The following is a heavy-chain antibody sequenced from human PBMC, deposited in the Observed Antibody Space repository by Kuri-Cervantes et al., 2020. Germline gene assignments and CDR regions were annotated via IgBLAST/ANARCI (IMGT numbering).Heavy chain of an antibody. D-gene: IGHD3-9*01. Sequence: ASVKVSCKASGYTFTSYDINWVRQAPGQGLEWMGWISAYNGNTNYAQKLQGRVTMTTDTSTSTAYMELRSLRSDDTAVYYCARDPLRYFDWLPNLYYYYGMDVWGQGTTVTVSS. CDR3: ARDPLRYFDWLPNLYYYYGMDV. CDR2: ISAYNGNT. CDR1: GYTFTSYD. V-gene: IGHV1-18*01. J-gene: IGHJ6*02.